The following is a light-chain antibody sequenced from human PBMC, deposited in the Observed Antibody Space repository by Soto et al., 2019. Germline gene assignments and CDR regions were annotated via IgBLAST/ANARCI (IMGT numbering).Light chain of an antibody. CDR3: QQYNSYSGT. CDR1: QSISSW. CDR2: DAS. V-gene: IGKV1-5*01. J-gene: IGKJ1*01. Sequence: DIQMTQSPSTLSASVGDRVTITCRARQSISSWLAWYQQKQGKAPKLLIYDASSLESGVPSRFSGSGSGTEFTLTISSLQPDDFATYYCQQYNSYSGTFGQGTKVEIK.